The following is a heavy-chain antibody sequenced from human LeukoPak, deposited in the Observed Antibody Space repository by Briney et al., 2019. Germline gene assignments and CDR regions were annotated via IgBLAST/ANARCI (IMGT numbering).Heavy chain of an antibody. D-gene: IGHD3-10*01. J-gene: IGHJ4*02. Sequence: PSETLSLTCTVSGGSFSSTTYFWSWIRQPPGKGLEWIASINYSGSNYYNPSLKSRVAISVDTSENQFSLKLSSVTAADTAVYYCARYVVYGSGKYYFDYWGQGTLVTVSS. CDR3: ARYVVYGSGKYYFDY. CDR1: GGSFSSTTYF. V-gene: IGHV4-39*01. CDR2: INYSGSN.